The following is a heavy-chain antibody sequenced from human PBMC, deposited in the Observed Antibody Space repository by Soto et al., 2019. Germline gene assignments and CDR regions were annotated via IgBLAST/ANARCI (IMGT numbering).Heavy chain of an antibody. CDR2: ISGSGGST. CDR1: GFTFSSYA. CDR3: VKDGYGSGNDYIDY. Sequence: GGSLRLSCAASGFTFSSYAMSWVRQAPGKGLEWVSAISGSGGSTYYADSVKGRFTISRDNSKNTLYLQMNSLRAEDTAVYYCVKDGYGSGNDYIDYPGQGPLVTVSS. J-gene: IGHJ4*02. D-gene: IGHD3-10*01. V-gene: IGHV3-23*01.